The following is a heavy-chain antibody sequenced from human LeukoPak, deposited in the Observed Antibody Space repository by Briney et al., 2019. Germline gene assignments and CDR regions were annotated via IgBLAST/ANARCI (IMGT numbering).Heavy chain of an antibody. Sequence: GGSLRLSCAASGMNFERYAMHWVRQRPGKGLEWVGVISADGKADHADAVKGRFTVSRDNSKDSLSLQMSSLRDEDTALYYGATWAFYHDLDVWGQGTTVIVSS. CDR3: ATWAFYHDLDV. D-gene: IGHD1-26*01. V-gene: IGHV3-43*02. CDR2: ISADGKA. CDR1: GMNFERYA. J-gene: IGHJ6*02.